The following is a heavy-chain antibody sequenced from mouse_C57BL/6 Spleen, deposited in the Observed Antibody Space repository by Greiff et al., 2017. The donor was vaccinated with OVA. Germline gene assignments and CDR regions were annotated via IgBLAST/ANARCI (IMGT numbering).Heavy chain of an antibody. D-gene: IGHD4-1*01. CDR3: ARRQDWDDWYFDV. CDR2: IYPGSGST. J-gene: IGHJ1*03. CDR1: GYTFTSYW. V-gene: IGHV1-55*01. Sequence: VQLQQSGAELVKPGASVKMSCKASGYTFTSYWITWVKQRPGQGLEWIGDIYPGSGSTNYNEKFKSKATLTVDTSSSTAYMQLSSLTSEDSAVYYCARRQDWDDWYFDVWGTGTTVTVSS.